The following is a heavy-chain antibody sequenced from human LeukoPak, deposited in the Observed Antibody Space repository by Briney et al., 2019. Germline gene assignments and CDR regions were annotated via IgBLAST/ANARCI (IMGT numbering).Heavy chain of an antibody. D-gene: IGHD2/OR15-2a*01. V-gene: IGHV3-23*01. CDR1: GFAFSDYA. Sequence: GSLRLSCAASGFAFSDYAMSWVRQAPGKGLQWVSAIGGGGYTTYYADSVKGRFTISGDNSKNTLYLQMNSLRAEDTAVYYCVKDSPTSAMVDFDSWGQGTLVTVSS. CDR3: VKDSPTSAMVDFDS. CDR2: IGGGGYTT. J-gene: IGHJ4*02.